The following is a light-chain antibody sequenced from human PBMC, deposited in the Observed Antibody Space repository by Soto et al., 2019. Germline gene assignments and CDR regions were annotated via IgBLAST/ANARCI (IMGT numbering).Light chain of an antibody. CDR1: QSVSSTF. V-gene: IGKV3-20*01. J-gene: IGKJ1*01. Sequence: EVVLTQSPDTLSLSPGERATLSCRASQSVSSTFLAWYQQRPGQAPRLLIYGASSRATGIPDRFSGSGSGTDFTLTITRLEPEDFALYYCQQFGTSPTFGQGTKVEIK. CDR3: QQFGTSPT. CDR2: GAS.